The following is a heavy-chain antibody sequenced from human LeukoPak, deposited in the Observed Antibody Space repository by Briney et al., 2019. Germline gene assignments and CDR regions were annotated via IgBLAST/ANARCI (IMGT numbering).Heavy chain of an antibody. CDR1: GFTFNTYT. V-gene: IGHV3-48*01. D-gene: IGHD1-26*01. J-gene: IGHJ4*02. CDR2: ISGSSGII. Sequence: GGSLRLSCAASGFTFNTYTMNWVRQAPGKGLEWVSYISGSSGIIDYADSVRGRFTISRDNAKNSLYLQMNSLRVEDSAVYYCVRGGYQFEYWGQGTLVTVSS. CDR3: VRGGYQFEY.